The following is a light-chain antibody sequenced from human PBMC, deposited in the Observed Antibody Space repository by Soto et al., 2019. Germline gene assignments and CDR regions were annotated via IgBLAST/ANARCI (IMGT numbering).Light chain of an antibody. CDR3: QQYGSSFWT. CDR2: GAS. V-gene: IGKV3-20*01. CDR1: QSLSSNY. Sequence: ELVLTQSPGTLSLSPGERATLTCRASQSLSSNYFAWYQQKPGQPPRLLIYGASSRATGIPDRFSGSGSGTDFTLTISRLEPEDFAVYYCQQYGSSFWTFGQGTKVEIK. J-gene: IGKJ1*01.